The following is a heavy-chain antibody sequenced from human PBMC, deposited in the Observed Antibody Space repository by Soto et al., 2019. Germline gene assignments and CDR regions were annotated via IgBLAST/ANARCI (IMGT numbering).Heavy chain of an antibody. J-gene: IGHJ5*02. CDR1: GASISSGDSF. Sequence: QVQLQESGPGLVKPSQTLSLTCTVSGASISSGDSFWSWIRQPPGKGLEWIAYIYSSGSTYYNPSLKRRVAISIDTSKNQSSLNLSSLTAADTAVYYCASLNLPFDPWGQGTLVTVSS. CDR3: ASLNLPFDP. CDR2: IYSSGST. V-gene: IGHV4-30-4*01.